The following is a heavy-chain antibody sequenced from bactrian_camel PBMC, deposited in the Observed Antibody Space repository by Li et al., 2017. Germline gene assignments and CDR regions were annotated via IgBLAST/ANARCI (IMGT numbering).Heavy chain of an antibody. D-gene: IGHD3*01. CDR2: ISSDNST. CDR3: AADWAPGEKWVKAALSNPNIFKY. CDR1: DYTYNNYC. V-gene: IGHV3S53*01. J-gene: IGHJ4*01. Sequence: HVQLVESGGGFVRPGGSLRLSCTTSDYTYNNYCMAWFRQRPGKEREGVASISSDNSTTYADSVKGRFIISKDNAKNTLYLQMSSLKPEDTGIYYCAADWAPGEKWVKAALSNPNIFKYWGQGTQVTVS.